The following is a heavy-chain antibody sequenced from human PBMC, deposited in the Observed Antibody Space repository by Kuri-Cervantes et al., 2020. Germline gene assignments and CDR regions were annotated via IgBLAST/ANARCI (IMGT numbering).Heavy chain of an antibody. CDR1: GFTFSSYG. CDR3: AKFWDYYGSGSYYSSQYGMDV. D-gene: IGHD3-10*01. V-gene: IGHV3-30*18. Sequence: GGSLRLSCAASGFTFSSYGIHWVRQAPGKGLEWVAIISYDGSNKHYADSVKGRFTISRDNSKNTLYLQMNSLTAEDTAIYYCAKFWDYYGSGSYYSSQYGMDVWGQGTTVTVSS. CDR2: ISYDGSNK. J-gene: IGHJ6*02.